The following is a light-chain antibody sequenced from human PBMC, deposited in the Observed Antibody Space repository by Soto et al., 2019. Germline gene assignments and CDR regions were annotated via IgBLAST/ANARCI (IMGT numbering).Light chain of an antibody. CDR1: QNINTN. V-gene: IGKV3-20*01. CDR2: GAS. Sequence: ETVLTQSPGTLSLSPGERANLSCRASQNINTNLAWYQQSPGQAPRLLIYGASTRATGIPDRFSGSGSGTDFTLTISRLEPEDFAVYYCQQYGRSGTFGQGTEVDIK. J-gene: IGKJ1*01. CDR3: QQYGRSGT.